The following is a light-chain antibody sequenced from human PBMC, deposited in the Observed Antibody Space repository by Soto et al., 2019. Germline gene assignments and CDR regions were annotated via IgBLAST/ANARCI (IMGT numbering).Light chain of an antibody. CDR2: EVS. Sequence: SVLTQPASVSGSPGQSITISCTGTSSDVGGYNYVSWYQQHPGKAPKLMIYEVSNRPSGVSNRLSGSKSGNTASLTISGLQAEDEADYYCGSYTSSSTDVFATGTKVTVL. CDR1: SSDVGGYNY. V-gene: IGLV2-14*01. CDR3: GSYTSSSTDV. J-gene: IGLJ1*01.